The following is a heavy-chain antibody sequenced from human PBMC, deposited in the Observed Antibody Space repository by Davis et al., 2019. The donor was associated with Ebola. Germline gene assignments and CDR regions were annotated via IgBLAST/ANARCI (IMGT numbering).Heavy chain of an antibody. J-gene: IGHJ6*03. V-gene: IGHV4-59*12. D-gene: IGHD3-16*01. CDR3: AREPLGAFYMDV. CDR2: IYYSGST. Sequence: PSETLSLTCTVSGGSISSYYWSWIRQPPGKGLEWIGYIYYSGSTNYNPSLKSRVTISVDTSKNQFSLKLSSVTAADTAVYYCAREPLGAFYMDVWGKGTTVTVSS. CDR1: GGSISSYY.